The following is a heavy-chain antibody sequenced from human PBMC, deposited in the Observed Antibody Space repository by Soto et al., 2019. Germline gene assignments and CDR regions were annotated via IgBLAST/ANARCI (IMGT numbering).Heavy chain of an antibody. J-gene: IGHJ5*02. CDR3: AKDQMKPAIFGVFTLS. D-gene: IGHD3-3*01. V-gene: IGHV3-23*01. CDR1: GFTFSRFA. CDR2: ISGSGQTT. Sequence: GGSLRLSCAGYGFTFSRFAMSWVRQVPGKGLEWVSAISGSGQTTYYADSVKGRFTVSRDNSNNTLYLQMNSLRAEDTAVYYCAKDQMKPAIFGVFTLSSGQGTLVTVSS.